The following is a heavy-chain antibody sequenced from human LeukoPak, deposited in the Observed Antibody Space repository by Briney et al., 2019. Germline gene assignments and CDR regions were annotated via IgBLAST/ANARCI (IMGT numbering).Heavy chain of an antibody. Sequence: GGSLRLSCAASGFTFTTYWMSWVRQAPGKGLEWVANIKQDGSEKYYMDSVRGRFTISRDNAKNSLYLQMSSLRAEDTAVYYCARVAAAVPDQWGQGTLVTVSS. V-gene: IGHV3-7*04. CDR3: ARVAAAVPDQ. D-gene: IGHD6-13*01. J-gene: IGHJ5*02. CDR1: GFTFTTYW. CDR2: IKQDGSEK.